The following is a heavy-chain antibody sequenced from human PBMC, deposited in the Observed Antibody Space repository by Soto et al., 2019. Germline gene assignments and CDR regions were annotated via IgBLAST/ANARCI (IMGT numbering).Heavy chain of an antibody. J-gene: IGHJ4*02. Sequence: QVQLVQSGAEVKKPGASVKVSCKASGYTFTSYGISWVRQAPGQGLEWMGWISAYNGNTNYAQKLQGRVTMTTDTATSTAYMELRSLRSDDTAVYYCARDKGSAAAHALTRGGSGYWGQGTLVTVSS. CDR3: ARDKGSAAAHALTRGGSGY. CDR1: GYTFTSYG. D-gene: IGHD6-13*01. V-gene: IGHV1-18*01. CDR2: ISAYNGNT.